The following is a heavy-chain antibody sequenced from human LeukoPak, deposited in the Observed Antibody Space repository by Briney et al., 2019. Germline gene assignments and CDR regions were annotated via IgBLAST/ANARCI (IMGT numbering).Heavy chain of an antibody. CDR3: AKDSNYYDSSGYYSGFDY. CDR1: GFTFSSYG. D-gene: IGHD3-22*01. V-gene: IGHV3-30*02. J-gene: IGHJ4*02. CDR2: IRYDGSNK. Sequence: GGSLRLSCAASGFTFSSYGMHWVRQAPGKGLEWVAFIRYDGSNKYYADSVKGRFTISRDNSRNTLYLQMNSLRAEDTAVYYCAKDSNYYDSSGYYSGFDYWGQGTLVTVSS.